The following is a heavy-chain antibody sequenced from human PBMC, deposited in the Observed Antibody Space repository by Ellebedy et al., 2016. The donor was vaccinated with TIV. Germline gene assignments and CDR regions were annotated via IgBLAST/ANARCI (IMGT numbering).Heavy chain of an antibody. CDR2: ISATGISR. V-gene: IGHV3-23*01. CDR3: AKETPSIKPVSLDY. Sequence: PGGSLRLSCAASGFTFSDYDMSWVRQAPGKGLEWVSGISATGISRYYADSVKGRFTISRDNYRDTLSLQMNSLRAEDTAVYFCAKETPSIKPVSLDYWGQGSLVTVSS. J-gene: IGHJ4*02. CDR1: GFTFSDYD.